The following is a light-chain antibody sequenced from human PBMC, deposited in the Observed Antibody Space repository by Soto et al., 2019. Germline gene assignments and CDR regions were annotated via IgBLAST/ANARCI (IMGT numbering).Light chain of an antibody. CDR1: QSVSSN. CDR3: QNYNNGLPYT. Sequence: EIVMTQSPATLSVSPGERATLSCRASQSVSSNLAWYQQKPGQAPRLLIYGASIRATGIPARFSGSGSGTEFTLTISSLQSEDFAVYYCQNYNNGLPYTFGRGTKLEIK. V-gene: IGKV3-15*01. CDR2: GAS. J-gene: IGKJ2*01.